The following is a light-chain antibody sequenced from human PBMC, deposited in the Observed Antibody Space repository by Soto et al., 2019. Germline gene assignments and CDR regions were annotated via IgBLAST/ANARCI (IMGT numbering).Light chain of an antibody. CDR2: GVS. Sequence: EIVMTQSPATLSVFPGERATLPCRASQSVNNNLAWYQQKPGQAPRLLIHGVSTRATGIPARFSGSGSGTEFTLTISSLQSEDFAVYYCQQYNNWRTFGQGTKVDIK. CDR1: QSVNNN. CDR3: QQYNNWRT. V-gene: IGKV3-15*01. J-gene: IGKJ1*01.